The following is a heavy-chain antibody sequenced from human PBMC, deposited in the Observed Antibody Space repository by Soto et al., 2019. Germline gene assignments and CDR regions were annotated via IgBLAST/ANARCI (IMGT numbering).Heavy chain of an antibody. Sequence: GESLKISGQASGYSFANYCIGWVLQMPWKGLEWMGIIYPDDSDTRYSPSFQGQVTLSADKYANTAYLQWTSLKASDTAMYFCARSSNSYWYFDLWGRGTLVTVSS. CDR2: IYPDDSDT. J-gene: IGHJ2*01. CDR3: ARSSNSYWYFDL. V-gene: IGHV5-51*01. CDR1: GYSFANYC. D-gene: IGHD2-8*01.